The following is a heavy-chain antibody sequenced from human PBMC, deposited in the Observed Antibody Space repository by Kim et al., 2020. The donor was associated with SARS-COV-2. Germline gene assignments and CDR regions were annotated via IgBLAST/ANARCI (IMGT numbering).Heavy chain of an antibody. CDR2: ISYDGSNK. J-gene: IGHJ3*02. V-gene: IGHV3-30-3*01. D-gene: IGHD2-21*01. CDR3: ARDLSEGSIAAFDI. CDR1: GFTFSSYA. Sequence: GGSLRLSCAASGFTFSSYAMHWVRQAPGKGLEWVAVISYDGSNKYYADSVKGRFTISRDNSKNTLYLQMNSLRAEDTAVYYCARDLSEGSIAAFDIWGQG.